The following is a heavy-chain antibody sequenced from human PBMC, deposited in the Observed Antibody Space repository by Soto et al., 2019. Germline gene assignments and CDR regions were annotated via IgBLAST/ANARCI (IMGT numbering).Heavy chain of an antibody. CDR2: FIPIFGTA. CDR1: EDTFRDSP. D-gene: IGHD3-22*01. CDR3: ASTKYDSSAYYYWYLGL. Sequence: QVELVQSGAEVKKPGFSVQVSCQASEDTFRDSPIRRARQAPGQGLEWMGGFIPIFGTANYAQKFQGRVTITADTSANTVYLELSSLRSEDTAVYYCASTKYDSSAYYYWYLGLWGRGTLVTVSS. V-gene: IGHV1-69*06. J-gene: IGHJ2*01.